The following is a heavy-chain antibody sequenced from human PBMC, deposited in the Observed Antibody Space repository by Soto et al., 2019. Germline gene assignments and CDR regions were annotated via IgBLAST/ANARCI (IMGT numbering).Heavy chain of an antibody. CDR3: ARSRIVGDARPGGFDP. CDR2: INPNSGGT. CDR1: GYTFTGYY. Sequence: ASVKVSCKASGYTFTGYYMHWVRQAPGQGLEWMGWINPNSGGTNYAQKFQGWVTMTRDTSISTAYMELSRLRSDDTAVYYCARSRIVGDARPGGFDPWGQGTLVTVSS. V-gene: IGHV1-2*04. D-gene: IGHD1-26*01. J-gene: IGHJ5*02.